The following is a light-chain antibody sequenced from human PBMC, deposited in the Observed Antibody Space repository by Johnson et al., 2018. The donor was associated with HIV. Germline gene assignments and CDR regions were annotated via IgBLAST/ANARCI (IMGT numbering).Light chain of an antibody. Sequence: QSVLTQPPSVSAAPGQKVTISCSGSSSNIGNNYVSWYQQLPGTAPKLLIYDNNKRPSGIPAQFSGSKSGTSATLGITGLQTGDEADYYCGTWDSSLSARYVFGTGTKVTVL. CDR3: GTWDSSLSARYV. CDR1: SSNIGNNY. V-gene: IGLV1-51*01. CDR2: DNN. J-gene: IGLJ1*01.